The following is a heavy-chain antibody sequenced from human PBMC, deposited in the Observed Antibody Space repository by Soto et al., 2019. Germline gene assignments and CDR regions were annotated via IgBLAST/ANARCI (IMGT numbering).Heavy chain of an antibody. V-gene: IGHV3-23*01. CDR1: GFTFTNYA. Sequence: TGGSLRLSCATSGFTFTNYAMTWVRQGPGKGLEWVSSISGSGVSTYFADSVKGRFTISRDNSKNTLYLHMNSLRAEDTAVYYCPQVLRGYSCYIQSCGHRTLVTVS. CDR2: ISGSGVST. CDR3: PQVLRGYSCYIQS. D-gene: IGHD2-15*01. J-gene: IGHJ5*01.